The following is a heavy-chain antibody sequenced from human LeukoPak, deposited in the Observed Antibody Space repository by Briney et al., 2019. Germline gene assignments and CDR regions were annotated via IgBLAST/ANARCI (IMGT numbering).Heavy chain of an antibody. V-gene: IGHV3-23*01. Sequence: PGGSLRLSCAASGITFSSYAMSWVRQAPGKGLEWVSAISGSGGSTYYADSVKGRFTISRDNSKNTLYLQMNSLRAEDTAVYYCAKSGYSSSWYRNYYYYMDVWGKGTTVTVSS. CDR1: GITFSSYA. CDR3: AKSGYSSSWYRNYYYYMDV. J-gene: IGHJ6*03. CDR2: ISGSGGST. D-gene: IGHD6-13*01.